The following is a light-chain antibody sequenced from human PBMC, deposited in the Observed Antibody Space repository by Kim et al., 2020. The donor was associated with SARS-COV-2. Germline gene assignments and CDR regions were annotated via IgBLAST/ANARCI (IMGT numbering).Light chain of an antibody. J-gene: IGLJ2*01. CDR2: GKN. CDR3: NSRDSNNNVV. V-gene: IGLV3-19*01. CDR1: SLRSYY. Sequence: SELTQDPAVSVALGQTVRITCQGDSLRSYYATWYQQKPGQAPILVIYGKNNRPSGIPDRFSGSSSGNTASLTITGTQAGDEADYYCNSRDSNNNVVFGGGTKLTVL.